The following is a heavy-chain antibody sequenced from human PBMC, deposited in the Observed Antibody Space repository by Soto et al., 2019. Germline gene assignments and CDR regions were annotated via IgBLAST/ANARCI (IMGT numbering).Heavy chain of an antibody. J-gene: IGHJ4*02. D-gene: IGHD4-17*01. Sequence: ASVKVSCKASGYTFTSYAMHWVRQAPGQRLEWMGWINAGNGNTKYSQKFQGRVTITRDTSTSTAYMELRSLRSDDTAVYYCARDMRLEDYGDFNFDYWGQGTLVTVSS. CDR3: ARDMRLEDYGDFNFDY. CDR1: GYTFTSYA. CDR2: INAGNGNT. V-gene: IGHV1-3*01.